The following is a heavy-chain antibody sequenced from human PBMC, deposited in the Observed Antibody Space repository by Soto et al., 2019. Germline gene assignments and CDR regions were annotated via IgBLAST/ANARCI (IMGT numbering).Heavy chain of an antibody. CDR1: GGSFSGYY. V-gene: IGHV4-34*01. CDR2: INHSGST. D-gene: IGHD2-2*03. CDR3: VREVGYCSSTSCYDVHYYGMDV. J-gene: IGHJ6*02. Sequence: QVQLQQWGAGLLKPSETLSLTCAVYGGSFSGYYWSWIRQPPGKGLEWIGEINHSGSTNYNPSLKSRVTISVDTSKNQFSLKLSSVTAADTAVYYCVREVGYCSSTSCYDVHYYGMDVWGQGTTVTVSS.